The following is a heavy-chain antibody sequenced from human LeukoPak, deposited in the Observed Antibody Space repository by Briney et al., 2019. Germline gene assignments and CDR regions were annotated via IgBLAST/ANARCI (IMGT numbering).Heavy chain of an antibody. CDR2: ISAYNGNT. J-gene: IGHJ5*02. V-gene: IGHV1-18*01. CDR1: GYTFTSYG. Sequence: ASVKVSCKASGYTFTSYGISWVRQAPGQGLEWMGWISAYNGNTNYAQKLQGGVTMTTDTSTSTAYMELRSLRSDDTAVYYCARGTMVRGVIGSWFDPWGQGTLVTVSS. D-gene: IGHD3-10*01. CDR3: ARGTMVRGVIGSWFDP.